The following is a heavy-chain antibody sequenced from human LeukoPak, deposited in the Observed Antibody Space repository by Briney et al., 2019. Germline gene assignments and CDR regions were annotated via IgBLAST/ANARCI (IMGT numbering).Heavy chain of an antibody. CDR3: AKDLVVTAPHYYYGMDV. CDR1: GFTFSSYG. Sequence: GRSLRLSCAASGFTFSSYGMHWVRQAPGKGLEWVAVISYDGSNKYYADSVKGRFTISRDNSKNTLYLQMNSLRAEDTAVYYCAKDLVVTAPHYYYGMDVWGQGTTVTVSS. V-gene: IGHV3-30*18. D-gene: IGHD2-21*02. CDR2: ISYDGSNK. J-gene: IGHJ6*02.